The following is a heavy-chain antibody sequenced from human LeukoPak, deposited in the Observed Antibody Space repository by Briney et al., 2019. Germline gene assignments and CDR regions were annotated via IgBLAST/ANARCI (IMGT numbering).Heavy chain of an antibody. CDR1: GGSISSSSYY. CDR3: ARDRRYYDSSGLGYFDL. CDR2: IYYSGST. D-gene: IGHD3-22*01. J-gene: IGHJ2*01. Sequence: SETLSLTCTVSGGSISSSSYYWGWIRQPPGKGLEWFGRIYYSGSTYYNPSLKSRGTISVDPSKNQFSLKLSSVTAADTAVYYCARDRRYYDSSGLGYFDLWGRGTLVTVSS. V-gene: IGHV4-39*07.